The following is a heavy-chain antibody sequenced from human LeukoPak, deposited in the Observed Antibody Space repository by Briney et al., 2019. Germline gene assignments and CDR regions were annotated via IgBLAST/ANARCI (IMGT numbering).Heavy chain of an antibody. J-gene: IGHJ4*02. D-gene: IGHD1-26*01. CDR2: FDPEDGET. Sequence: ASVKVSSKVSGYTLTELSMHWVRQAPGKGLEWMGGFDPEDGETIYAQKFQGRVTMTEDTSTDTAYMELSSLRSEDTAVYYCATDWPQGAYYFDYWGQGTLVTVSS. V-gene: IGHV1-24*01. CDR1: GYTLTELS. CDR3: ATDWPQGAYYFDY.